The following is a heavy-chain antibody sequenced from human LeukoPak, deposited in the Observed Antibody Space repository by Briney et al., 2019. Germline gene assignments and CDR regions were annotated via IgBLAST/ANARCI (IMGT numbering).Heavy chain of an antibody. CDR2: ISSSGGST. D-gene: IGHD6-19*01. J-gene: IGHJ3*02. V-gene: IGHV3-23*01. CDR3: ATRIAVAGIRSAFDI. Sequence: GGSLRLSCAASGFTFSSYAMSWVRQAPGKGLEWVSAISSSGGSTYYADSVKGRFTISRDNSKNTLYLQMNSLRAEDTAVYYCATRIAVAGIRSAFDIWGQGTMVTVSS. CDR1: GFTFSSYA.